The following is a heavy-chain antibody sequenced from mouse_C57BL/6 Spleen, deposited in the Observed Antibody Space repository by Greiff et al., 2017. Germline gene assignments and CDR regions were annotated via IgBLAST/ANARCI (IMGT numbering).Heavy chain of an antibody. V-gene: IGHV1-81*01. CDR2: IYPRSGNT. CDR1: GYTFTSYG. D-gene: IGHD1-1*01. J-gene: IGHJ2*01. CDR3: ARAPSYGSSFYYCDY. Sequence: QVQLKQSGAELARPGASVKLSCKASGYTFTSYGISWVKQRTGQGLEWIGEIYPRSGNTYYNEKLKGKATLTADKSSSTAYMELRSLTSEDSAVYFCARAPSYGSSFYYCDYWGQGTTLPVSS.